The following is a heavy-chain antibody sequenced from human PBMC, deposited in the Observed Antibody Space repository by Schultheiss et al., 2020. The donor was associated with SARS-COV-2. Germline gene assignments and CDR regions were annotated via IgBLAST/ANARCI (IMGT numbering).Heavy chain of an antibody. J-gene: IGHJ6*02. Sequence: GESLKISCAASGFTFDDYAMHWVRQAPGKGLEWVSGISGSGGSTYYADSVKGRFTISRDNSKNTLYLQMNSLRAEDTAVYYCTTEESAVADDYYYYGMDVWGQGTTVTVSS. D-gene: IGHD6-19*01. CDR2: ISGSGGST. V-gene: IGHV3-23*01. CDR1: GFTFDDYA. CDR3: TTEESAVADDYYYYGMDV.